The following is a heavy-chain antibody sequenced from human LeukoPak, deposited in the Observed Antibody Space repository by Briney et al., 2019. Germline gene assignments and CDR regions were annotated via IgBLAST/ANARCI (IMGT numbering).Heavy chain of an antibody. CDR3: ARVRYDYYYGMDV. V-gene: IGHV3-21*01. CDR2: ISSSSSYI. CDR1: GFTFSSYS. J-gene: IGHJ6*04. Sequence: GGSLRLSCAASGFTFSSYSMNWVRQAPGKGLEWVSSISSSSSYIYYADSLKGRFTISRDNAKNSLYLQMNSVRAEDTAVYYCARVRYDYYYGMDVWGKGTTVTVSS.